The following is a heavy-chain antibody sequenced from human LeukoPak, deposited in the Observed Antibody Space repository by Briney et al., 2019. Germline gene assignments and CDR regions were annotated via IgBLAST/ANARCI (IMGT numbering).Heavy chain of an antibody. V-gene: IGHV1-69*13. CDR1: GGTFSSYA. CDR2: IIPIFGTA. Sequence: ASVKVSCKASGGTFSSYAISWVRQAPGQGLEWMGGIIPIFGTANYAQKFQGRVTITADESTSTAYTELSSLRSEDTAVYYCARGYYGDYATTDFDYWGQGTLVTVSS. CDR3: ARGYYGDYATTDFDY. J-gene: IGHJ4*02. D-gene: IGHD4-17*01.